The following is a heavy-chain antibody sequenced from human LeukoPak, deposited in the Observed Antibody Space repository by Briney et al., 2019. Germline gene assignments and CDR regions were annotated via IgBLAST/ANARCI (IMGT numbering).Heavy chain of an antibody. D-gene: IGHD6-13*01. V-gene: IGHV3-23*01. CDR1: GFTLRRYA. J-gene: IGHJ6*02. CDR2: VSGSGDST. Sequence: GGSLRLSCAASGFTLRRYAMSWVRQAPGKGLEWVSAVSGSGDSTFYTDSVKGRFTISRDISKDTVYLQMNSLRAEDSAVYYCASSSSWYMYYGMDVWGQGTTVTVSS. CDR3: ASSSSWYMYYGMDV.